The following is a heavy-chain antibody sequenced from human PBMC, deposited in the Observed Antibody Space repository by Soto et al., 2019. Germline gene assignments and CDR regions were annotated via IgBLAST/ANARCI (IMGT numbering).Heavy chain of an antibody. V-gene: IGHV5-51*01. CDR2: IYPGDSDT. CDR1: GYSFTSYW. J-gene: IGHJ6*02. CDR3: ARHEATYYNFYGMDV. Sequence: GESLKISCKGSGYSFTSYWIGWVRQMPGKGLEWMGIIYPGDSDTRYSPSFQGQVTISADKSISTAYLQWSSLQAADTAIYYCARHEATYYNFYGMDVWGQGTTVTVSS.